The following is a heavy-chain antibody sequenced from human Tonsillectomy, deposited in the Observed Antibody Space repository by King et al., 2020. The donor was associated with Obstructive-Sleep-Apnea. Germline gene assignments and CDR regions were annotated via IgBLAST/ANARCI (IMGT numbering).Heavy chain of an antibody. D-gene: IGHD1-20*01. CDR3: ARGSYNWNRRPYFDY. CDR1: GGSISSYY. V-gene: IGHV4-59*01. Sequence: QLQESGPGLVKPSETLSLTCTVSGGSISSYYWSWLRQPPGKGLAWIGYIYYSGSTNYNPSLKSRVTISVDTSKNQFSLKLSSVTAADTAVYYCARGSYNWNRRPYFDYWGQGTLVTVSS. CDR2: IYYSGST. J-gene: IGHJ4*02.